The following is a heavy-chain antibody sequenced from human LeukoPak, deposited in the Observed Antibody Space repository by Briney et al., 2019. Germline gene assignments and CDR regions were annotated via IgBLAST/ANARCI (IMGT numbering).Heavy chain of an antibody. V-gene: IGHV3-11*01. CDR3: ARFRLTVTTYAHLDY. J-gene: IGHJ4*02. CDR1: GFTFSDYY. CDR2: ISSSGSTI. Sequence: PGGSLRLSRAASGFTFSDYYMSWIRQAPGKGLEWVSYISSSGSTIDYADSVKGRFTISRDNAKNSLYLQMNSLRAEDTAVYYCARFRLTVTTYAHLDYWGQGTLVTVSS. D-gene: IGHD4-17*01.